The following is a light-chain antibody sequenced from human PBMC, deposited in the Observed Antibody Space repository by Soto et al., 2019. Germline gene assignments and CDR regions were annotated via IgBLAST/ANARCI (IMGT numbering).Light chain of an antibody. Sequence: EIVLTQSPGTLSLSPGERATLSCRASQSVNSDYFAWYQQKPGQAPRLLIYGASTRAAGIPDRFSGSGSGTDYTLTISRLEPEDLAVYYCQQYGSSQPPWAFCQGTKVEIK. V-gene: IGKV3-20*01. CDR3: QQYGSSQPPWA. CDR1: QSVNSDY. CDR2: GAS. J-gene: IGKJ1*01.